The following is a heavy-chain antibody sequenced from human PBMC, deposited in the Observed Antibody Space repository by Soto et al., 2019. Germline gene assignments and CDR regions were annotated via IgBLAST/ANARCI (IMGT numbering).Heavy chain of an antibody. CDR3: ASWHEREHAYDV. Sequence: DVQLVESGGGLIQPGESLRLSCAAFGLTVSGKKYVAWVRQAPGKGLEWVSALYDVDGSFYADSVKGRFTTSSDSSKTIVYLQMNGLRPDHTAVYYCASWHEREHAYDVWGQGTTVTVSS. V-gene: IGHV3-53*01. CDR1: GLTVSGKKY. D-gene: IGHD1-1*01. J-gene: IGHJ3*01. CDR2: LYDVDGS.